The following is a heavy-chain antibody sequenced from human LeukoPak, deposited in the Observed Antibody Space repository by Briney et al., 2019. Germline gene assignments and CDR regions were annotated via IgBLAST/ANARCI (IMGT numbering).Heavy chain of an antibody. J-gene: IGHJ1*01. V-gene: IGHV4-4*07. D-gene: IGHD3-22*01. Sequence: SENLFLPRTVSGGSISSYYWRWVREPAGEGLGGVGRIYTGGSTNYNASLKSRVTMSVDTSKNQFSLKLSSVTAADTAVYYCARGYDSSGFDQYFQHWGQGTLVTVSS. CDR2: IYTGGST. CDR1: GGSISSYY. CDR3: ARGYDSSGFDQYFQH.